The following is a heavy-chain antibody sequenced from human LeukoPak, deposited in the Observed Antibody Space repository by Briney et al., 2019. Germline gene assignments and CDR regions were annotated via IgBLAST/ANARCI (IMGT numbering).Heavy chain of an antibody. V-gene: IGHV1-18*04. CDR1: RYTFTSYG. CDR2: ISAYNGNT. D-gene: IGHD3-10*01. Sequence: ASVKVSCKASRYTFTSYGISWVRQAPGQGLEWMGWISAYNGNTNYAQKLQGRVTMTTDTSTSTAYMELRSLRSDDTAVYYCARDRPYYGSGSYYDAFDIWGQGTMVTVSS. J-gene: IGHJ3*02. CDR3: ARDRPYYGSGSYYDAFDI.